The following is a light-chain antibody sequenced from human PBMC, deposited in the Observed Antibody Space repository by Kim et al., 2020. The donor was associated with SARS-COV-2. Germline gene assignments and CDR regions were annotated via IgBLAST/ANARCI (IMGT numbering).Light chain of an antibody. Sequence: QAGLTQPPSVSKGLRQTATLTCTGNSNNVGNQGAAWLQQHQGNPPKLLSYRNDNRPSGISERFSASRSGNTASLTVTGLQPEDEADYYCSAWDSSLSAWVFGGGTQLTVL. CDR2: RND. V-gene: IGLV10-54*04. CDR1: SNNVGNQG. CDR3: SAWDSSLSAWV. J-gene: IGLJ3*02.